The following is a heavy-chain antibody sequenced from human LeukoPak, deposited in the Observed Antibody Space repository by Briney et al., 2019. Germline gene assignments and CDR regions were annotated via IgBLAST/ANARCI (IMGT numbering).Heavy chain of an antibody. D-gene: IGHD4-11*01. CDR3: ARALSNYVDYHYYYYMDV. CDR2: INWNGVST. CDR1: GFTFNDYG. Sequence: GGSLRFSCAASGFTFNDYGMSWVRQAPGKGLEWVSGINWNGVSTSYVDSVKGRFTISRDNAKNSLYLQMNSLRAEDTALYYCARALSNYVDYHYYYYMDVWGKGTTVTVSS. V-gene: IGHV3-20*04. J-gene: IGHJ6*03.